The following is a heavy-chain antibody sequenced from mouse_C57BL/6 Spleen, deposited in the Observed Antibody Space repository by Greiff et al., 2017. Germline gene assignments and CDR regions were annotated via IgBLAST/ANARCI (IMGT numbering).Heavy chain of an antibody. Sequence: EVMLVESGGDLVKPGGSLKLSCAASGFPFSSYGMSWVRQTPDKRLEWVASISSGGSYTYYPDSVKGRFPFSRDNAKNTLYLQMSSLKSEDTAMYYCARRDFDVSKEAWFSYWGQGTLVTVSA. J-gene: IGHJ3*01. D-gene: IGHD1-1*01. CDR2: ISSGGSYT. CDR3: ARRDFDVSKEAWFSY. V-gene: IGHV5-6*02. CDR1: GFPFSSYG.